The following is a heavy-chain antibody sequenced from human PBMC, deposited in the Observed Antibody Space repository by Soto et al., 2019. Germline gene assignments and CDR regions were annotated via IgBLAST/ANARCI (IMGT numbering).Heavy chain of an antibody. D-gene: IGHD3-10*01. CDR3: VREGHPATTKGPYFDY. CDR1: GFTFSGYA. Sequence: EVQLLESGGGSVQPGGSLRLSCVASGFTFSGYAMSWVRQAPGKGLEWVSTISFSGGDTYYADSVKGRFTISRDSSQKTSFLQMTSPRVEDTALYYLVREGHPATTKGPYFDYWXQ. J-gene: IGHJ4*02. CDR2: ISFSGGDT. V-gene: IGHV3-23*01.